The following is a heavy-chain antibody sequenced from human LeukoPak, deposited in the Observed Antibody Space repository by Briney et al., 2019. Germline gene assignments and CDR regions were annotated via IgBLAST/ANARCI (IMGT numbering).Heavy chain of an antibody. D-gene: IGHD2-21*01. J-gene: IGHJ4*02. CDR1: GFTFSSYE. V-gene: IGHV3-48*03. CDR2: ISSSGSTI. CDR3: AVSEMYSITDY. Sequence: GGSLRLSCAASGFTFSSYEMNWVRQAPGKGLEWVSYISSSGSTIYYADSVKGRFTISRDNAKNSLYLQMNSLRAEDTAVYYCAVSEMYSITDYWGQGTLVTVSS.